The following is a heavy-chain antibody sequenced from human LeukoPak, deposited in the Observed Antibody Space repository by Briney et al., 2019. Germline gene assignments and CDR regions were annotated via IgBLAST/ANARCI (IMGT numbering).Heavy chain of an antibody. D-gene: IGHD3-10*01. Sequence: ASVKVSCKASGYTFTSYGISWVRQAPGQGLEWMGWISAYNGNTNYAQKLQGRVTMTTDTSTSTAYMELRSLRSDDTAVYYCAREVLWFGELSQYDFDYWGQGTLVTVSS. J-gene: IGHJ4*02. CDR1: GYTFTSYG. V-gene: IGHV1-18*01. CDR2: ISAYNGNT. CDR3: AREVLWFGELSQYDFDY.